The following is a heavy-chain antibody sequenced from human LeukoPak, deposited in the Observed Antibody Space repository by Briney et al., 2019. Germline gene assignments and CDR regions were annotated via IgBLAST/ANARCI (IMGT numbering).Heavy chain of an antibody. V-gene: IGHV4-30-2*01. J-gene: IGHJ5*02. D-gene: IGHD4-17*01. CDR3: ARAGDYDWFDP. Sequence: SQTLSLTCAVSGGSISSGGYSWRWLRQPPGKGLEWIGYIYHSGSTYYNPSLKSRLTISVGRSKNQFSLKLSSVTAADTAVYYCARAGDYDWFDPWGQGTLVTVSS. CDR2: IYHSGST. CDR1: GGSISSGGYS.